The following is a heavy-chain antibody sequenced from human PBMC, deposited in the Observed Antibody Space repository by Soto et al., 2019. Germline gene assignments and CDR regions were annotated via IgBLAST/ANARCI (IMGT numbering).Heavy chain of an antibody. J-gene: IGHJ4*02. CDR2: IYAGGDT. CDR1: GFTVSSKY. V-gene: IGHV3-53*01. CDR3: VSDPWDY. Sequence: HLVQSGGGLIQPGGSLRLSCAASGFTVSSKYMSWVRLAPGKGLEWVSVIYAGGDTYYADSVKGRFTISRDNSKNTVSLQMNSLRAEDTAVYYCVSDPWDYWGQGTLVTVSS.